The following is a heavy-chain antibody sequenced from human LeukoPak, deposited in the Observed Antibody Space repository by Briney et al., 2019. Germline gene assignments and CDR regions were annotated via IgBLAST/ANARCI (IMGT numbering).Heavy chain of an antibody. CDR1: GGSISSGGYY. CDR3: ARRAVVPAAYYSNEGESWFDP. CDR2: IYYSGST. V-gene: IGHV4-31*03. Sequence: PSETLSLTCTVSGGSISSGGYYWSWIRQHPGKGLEWIGYIYYSGSTYYNPSLKSRVTISVDTSKNQFSLKLSSVTAADTAVYYCARRAVVPAAYYSNEGESWFDPWRQGTLVTVSS. J-gene: IGHJ5*02. D-gene: IGHD2-2*01.